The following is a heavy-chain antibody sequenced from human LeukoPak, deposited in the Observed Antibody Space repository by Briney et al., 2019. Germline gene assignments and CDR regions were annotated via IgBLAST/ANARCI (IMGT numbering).Heavy chain of an antibody. Sequence: PSETLSLTCTVSGGSISSYYWSWIRQPPGKGLEWIGYIYYSGSTNYNPSLKSRVTISVDTSKNQFSLKLSSVTAADTAVYYCGRDKIMRLGVRGVITNGMDVWGQGTTVTVSS. CDR2: IYYSGST. D-gene: IGHD3-10*01. CDR1: GGSISSYY. V-gene: IGHV4-59*01. J-gene: IGHJ6*02. CDR3: GRDKIMRLGVRGVITNGMDV.